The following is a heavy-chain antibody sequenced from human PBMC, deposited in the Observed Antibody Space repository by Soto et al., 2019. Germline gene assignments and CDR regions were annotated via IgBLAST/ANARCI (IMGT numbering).Heavy chain of an antibody. Sequence: GASVKVSCKVSGYTLTELSMHWVRQAPGKGLEWMGGFDPEDGETIYAQKFQGRVTMTEDTSTDTAYMELSSLRSEDTAVYYCATDVRGGYSYGYPIKRHMDVWGKGTTVTVSS. J-gene: IGHJ6*03. CDR1: GYTLTELS. CDR2: FDPEDGET. V-gene: IGHV1-24*01. CDR3: ATDVRGGYSYGYPIKRHMDV. D-gene: IGHD5-18*01.